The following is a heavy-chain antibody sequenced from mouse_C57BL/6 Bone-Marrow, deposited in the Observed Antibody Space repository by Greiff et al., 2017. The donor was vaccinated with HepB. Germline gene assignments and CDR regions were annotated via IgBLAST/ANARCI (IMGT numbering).Heavy chain of an antibody. Sequence: EVKLMESEGGLVQPGRSMKLSCTASGFTFSDYYMAWVRQVPEKGLEWVANINYDGSSTYYLDSLKSRFIISRDNAKNILYLQMSSLKSEDTATYYCARERGDYDVDYAMDYWGQGTSVTVSS. D-gene: IGHD2-4*01. CDR1: GFTFSDYY. CDR3: ARERGDYDVDYAMDY. V-gene: IGHV5-16*01. J-gene: IGHJ4*01. CDR2: INYDGSST.